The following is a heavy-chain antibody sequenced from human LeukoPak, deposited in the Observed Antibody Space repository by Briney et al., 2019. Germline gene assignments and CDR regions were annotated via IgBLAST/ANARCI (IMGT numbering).Heavy chain of an antibody. Sequence: GGSLRLSCAASGFTFSSYSMNWIRRAPGKGLEWVSYISVSSSTIYYADSVKGRFTISRNSAKNSLYLQMNSLRDEDTAVYYCARVKGVGAAPFDYWGQGTLVTVSS. CDR1: GFTFSSYS. D-gene: IGHD1-26*01. V-gene: IGHV3-48*02. J-gene: IGHJ4*02. CDR2: ISVSSSTI. CDR3: ARVKGVGAAPFDY.